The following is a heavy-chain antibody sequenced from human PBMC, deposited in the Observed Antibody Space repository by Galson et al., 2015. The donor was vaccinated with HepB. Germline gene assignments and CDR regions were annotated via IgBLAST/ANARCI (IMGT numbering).Heavy chain of an antibody. CDR3: TTGIEQLVLGDYYYMDV. J-gene: IGHJ6*03. V-gene: IGHV3-15*01. CDR1: GFTFNDAW. D-gene: IGHD6-6*01. Sequence: SLRLSCAASGFTFNDAWMSWVRQAPGKGLEWVGRIKSKTDGGTTDYSAPVKGRFTISRDDSKNTLYLQMNSLKTEDTGVYYCTTGIEQLVLGDYYYMDVWGKGTTVTVSS. CDR2: IKSKTDGGTT.